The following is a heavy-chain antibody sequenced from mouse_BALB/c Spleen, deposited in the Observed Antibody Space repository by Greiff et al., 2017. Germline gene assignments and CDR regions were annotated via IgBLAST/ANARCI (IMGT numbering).Heavy chain of an antibody. D-gene: IGHD2-1*01. V-gene: IGHV1-87*01. CDR1: GYTFTSYW. J-gene: IGHJ4*01. CDR3: ARFGGNYDAMDY. Sequence: QVQLQQSGAELARPGASVKLSCKASGYTFTSYWMQWVKQRPGQGLEWIGAIYPGDGDTRYTQKFKGKATLTADKSSSTAYMQLSSLASEDSAVYYCARFGGNYDAMDYWGQGTSVTVSS. CDR2: IYPGDGDT.